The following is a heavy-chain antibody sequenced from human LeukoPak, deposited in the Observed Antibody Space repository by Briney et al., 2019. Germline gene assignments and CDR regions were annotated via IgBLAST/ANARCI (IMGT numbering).Heavy chain of an antibody. Sequence: AGGSLRLSCAASGFTLSDHYMDWVRQAPGKGREWVGRIKNKRGSYTADYAASVKGRSTISRDDSQNSLYLQMNSLKTEDTAVYYCGRDTATALDYWGQGTLVTVSS. D-gene: IGHD2-21*02. V-gene: IGHV3-72*01. J-gene: IGHJ4*02. CDR1: GFTLSDHY. CDR2: IKNKRGSYTA. CDR3: GRDTATALDY.